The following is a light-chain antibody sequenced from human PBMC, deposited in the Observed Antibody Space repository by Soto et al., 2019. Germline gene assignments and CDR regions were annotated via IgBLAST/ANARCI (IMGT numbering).Light chain of an antibody. V-gene: IGKV2-28*01. J-gene: IGKJ1*01. Sequence: DIVMTQSPLFLPVTPGEPASISCRSSQSLLHSNGYNYVDWYLQKPGQSPQVLIYLGSYRASRLPDRFSGSGSGTDFTLKISRVEAEDVGVYYCMQALQTPRTFGQGTKVEIK. CDR1: QSLLHSNGYNY. CDR2: LGS. CDR3: MQALQTPRT.